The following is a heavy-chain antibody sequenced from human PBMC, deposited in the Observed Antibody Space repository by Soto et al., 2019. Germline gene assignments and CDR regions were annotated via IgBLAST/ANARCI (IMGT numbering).Heavy chain of an antibody. Sequence: ESGGGLIQPGGSLRLSCAASGFTVSSNYMSWVRQAPGKGLEWVSVIYSGGSTYYADSVKGRFTISRDNSKNTLYLQMNSLRAEDTAVYYCARNGYSYGYYYYYGMDVWGQGNTVTVSS. CDR3: ARNGYSYGYYYYYGMDV. D-gene: IGHD5-18*01. V-gene: IGHV3-53*01. J-gene: IGHJ6*02. CDR1: GFTVSSNY. CDR2: IYSGGST.